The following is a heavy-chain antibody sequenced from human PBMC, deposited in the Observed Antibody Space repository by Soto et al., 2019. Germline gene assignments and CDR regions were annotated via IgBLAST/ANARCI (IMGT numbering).Heavy chain of an antibody. Sequence: VGSLRLSCGASGFTFSSYSMNWVRQAPGKGLEWVSYISSSSSTIYYADSVKGRFTISRDNAKNSLYLKMNSLRDEDTAVYYCARDTSSSSQSDYWGQGTLVTVS. CDR3: ARDTSSSSQSDY. D-gene: IGHD6-6*01. CDR2: ISSSSSTI. CDR1: GFTFSSYS. J-gene: IGHJ4*02. V-gene: IGHV3-48*02.